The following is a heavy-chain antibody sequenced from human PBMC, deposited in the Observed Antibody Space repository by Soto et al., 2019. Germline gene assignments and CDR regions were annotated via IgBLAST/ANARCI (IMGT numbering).Heavy chain of an antibody. CDR3: ARQRTSVVSQAYLDV. V-gene: IGHV4-39*01. CDR2: IYYSGST. D-gene: IGHD3-10*01. Sequence: PSETLSLTCAASGGSISSSRYYWGWILHPPGKGLDWIGSIYYSGSTYYNPSLKSRVTIAVDTSKNQFSLKLSSVTAADTAVYYWARQRTSVVSQAYLDVWGPGSRGTFSS. CDR1: GGSISSSRYY. J-gene: IGHJ3*01.